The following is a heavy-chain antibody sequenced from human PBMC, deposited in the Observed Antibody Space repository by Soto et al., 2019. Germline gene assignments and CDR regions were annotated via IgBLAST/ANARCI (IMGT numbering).Heavy chain of an antibody. V-gene: IGHV4-30-4*01. CDR1: GGSMNSGDYY. J-gene: IGHJ2*01. CDR2: IYYSGTT. Sequence: SETLSLTCTVSGGSMNSGDYYWNWIRQPPGKGLEWIGSIYYSGTTYYNPSLKSRVTISVDTSKNQFSLKLSSVTAADTAVYYCARPTYEYGDKLTWGYFDLWGRGTLVTVSS. CDR3: ARPTYEYGDKLTWGYFDL. D-gene: IGHD4-17*01.